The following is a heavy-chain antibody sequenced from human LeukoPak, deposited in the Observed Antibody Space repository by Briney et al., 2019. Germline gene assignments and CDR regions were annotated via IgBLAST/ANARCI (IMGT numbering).Heavy chain of an antibody. J-gene: IGHJ6*03. CDR1: GFTFSSYA. D-gene: IGHD3-3*01. CDR2: ISYDGNNT. V-gene: IGHV3-30*01. CDR3: ARDPYDFWSGLYYYYYYMDV. Sequence: GRSLRLSCAASGFTFSSYAMHWVRQAPGKGLQWVAVISYDGNNTYYADSVKGRFTISRDNSKTTLYLQMNTLRTEDTAVYYCARDPYDFWSGLYYYYYYMDVWGKGTTVTVSS.